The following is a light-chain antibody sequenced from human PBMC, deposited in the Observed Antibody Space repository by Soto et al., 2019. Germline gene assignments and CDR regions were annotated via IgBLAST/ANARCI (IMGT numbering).Light chain of an antibody. CDR1: QSLGYGDGYTY. CDR2: KVS. Sequence: DVVMTQSPLSLPVTLGQPASIACRSSQSLGYGDGYTYLIWFHQRPGQPPRRLIYKVSNRDSGVPDRFSGSVSGNDFTLKIIRVEDEDVGFYYCMEGRHWPLTFEQGTRLEIK. J-gene: IGKJ5*01. CDR3: MEGRHWPLT. V-gene: IGKV2-30*01.